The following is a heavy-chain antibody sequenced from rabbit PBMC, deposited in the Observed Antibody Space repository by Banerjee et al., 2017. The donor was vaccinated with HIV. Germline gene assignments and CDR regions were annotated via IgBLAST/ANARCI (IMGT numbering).Heavy chain of an antibody. D-gene: IGHD7-1*01. V-gene: IGHV1S40*01. Sequence: QSLEESGGDLVKPGASLTLTCTASGFSFSSRYWICWVRQAPGKGLEWIACIYAGSSGTTYYASWAKGRFTISKTSSTTVTLQMTSLTAADTATYFCARGGYPGYAGVGYAPGLWGPGTLVTVS. CDR2: IYAGSSGTT. CDR3: ARGGYPGYAGVGYAPGL. J-gene: IGHJ4*01. CDR1: GFSFSSRYW.